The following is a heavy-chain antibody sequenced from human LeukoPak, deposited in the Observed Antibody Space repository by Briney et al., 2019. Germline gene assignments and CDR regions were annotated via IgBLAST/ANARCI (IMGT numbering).Heavy chain of an antibody. CDR2: ISGDGGST. CDR3: AKDGDGYNLGDNWFDP. D-gene: IGHD5-24*01. CDR1: GFTFDDYA. Sequence: PGGSLRLSCAASGFTFDDYAMHWVRQAPGKGLEWVSLISGDGGSTYHADSVKGRFTISRDNSKNSLYLQMNSLRTEDTALYYCAKDGDGYNLGDNWFDPWGQGTLVTVSS. V-gene: IGHV3-43*02. J-gene: IGHJ5*02.